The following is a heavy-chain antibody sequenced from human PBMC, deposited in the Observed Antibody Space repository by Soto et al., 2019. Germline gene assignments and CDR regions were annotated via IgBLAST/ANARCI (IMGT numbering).Heavy chain of an antibody. J-gene: IGHJ4*02. CDR3: VKLLAQGFDY. CDR2: IDRNVGGST. Sequence: EVQLLESGGGLVQPGGSLRLSCAASGFTFSTYAMSWVRQAPGKGLEWVSSIDRNVGGSTNYAESVRGRFTISRDNSKDTLYLQMNSLRAEDTAVYYCVKLLAQGFDYWGQGTLVTVSS. CDR1: GFTFSTYA. V-gene: IGHV3-23*01.